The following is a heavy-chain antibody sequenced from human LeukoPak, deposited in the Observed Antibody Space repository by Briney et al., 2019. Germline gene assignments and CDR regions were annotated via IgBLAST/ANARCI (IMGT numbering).Heavy chain of an antibody. CDR2: IKEDGSEK. Sequence: GGSLRLSCAASGFTFSIYWMTWVRQAPGKGLEWVANIKEDGSEKYYVDSVKGRYTISRDNAKKSLYLQMNSLRAEDTAVYYCAREWPTPRARIDYWGQGTLVTVSS. J-gene: IGHJ4*02. V-gene: IGHV3-7*01. D-gene: IGHD2-15*01. CDR1: GFTFSIYW. CDR3: AREWPTPRARIDY.